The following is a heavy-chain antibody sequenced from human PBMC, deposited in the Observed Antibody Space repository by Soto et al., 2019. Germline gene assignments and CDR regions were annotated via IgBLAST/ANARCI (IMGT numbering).Heavy chain of an antibody. D-gene: IGHD1-26*01. Sequence: QVQLVQSGTEVKRPGDSVKVSCKASGYTFTGYYVHWVRQAPGQGLEWMGWINPNSGDTYLAQRFQGRVTMNRDCSIGTAYMELRGLTSDDTAEYYCAKGGAIVAAGTRVYLYNAMDVWGQGTTVTVSS. CDR1: GYTFTGYY. CDR3: AKGGAIVAAGTRVYLYNAMDV. J-gene: IGHJ6*02. V-gene: IGHV1-2*02. CDR2: INPNSGDT.